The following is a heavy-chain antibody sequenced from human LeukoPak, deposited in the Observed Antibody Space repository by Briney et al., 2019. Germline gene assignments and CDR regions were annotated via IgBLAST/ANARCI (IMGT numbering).Heavy chain of an antibody. J-gene: IGHJ6*03. CDR3: ASGRTYSSSSYYYYMDV. Sequence: SETLSLTCTVSGGSISSGSYYWSWIRQPAGKGLEWIGRIYTSGSTNYNPSLKSRVTISVDTSKNQFSLKLGSVTAADTAVYYCASGRTYSSSSYYYYMDVWGKGTTVTVSS. CDR2: IYTSGST. CDR1: GGSISSGSYY. V-gene: IGHV4-61*02. D-gene: IGHD6-6*01.